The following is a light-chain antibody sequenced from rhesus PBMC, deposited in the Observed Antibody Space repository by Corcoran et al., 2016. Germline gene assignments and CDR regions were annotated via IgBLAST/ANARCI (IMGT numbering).Light chain of an antibody. CDR2: YAS. Sequence: DIQMTQSPSSLSASVGDRVTIACRASQGISRYLAWYKQKPGKAPKPLIYYASHLETGVPSRFSGRGSGTEFTLTISSLQPEDFATYYCQQYNSDPFTFGPGTKLDIK. CDR3: QQYNSDPFT. J-gene: IGKJ3*01. CDR1: QGISRY. V-gene: IGKV1-37*01.